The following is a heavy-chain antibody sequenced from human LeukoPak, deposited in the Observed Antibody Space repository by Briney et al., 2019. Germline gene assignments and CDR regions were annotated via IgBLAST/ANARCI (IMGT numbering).Heavy chain of an antibody. CDR1: GFTLRNYW. D-gene: IGHD6-6*01. J-gene: IGHJ4*02. Sequence: PGGSLRLSCAPSGFTLRNYWMHWVRQVPGRGLVWVSRISGDGRGTNYADSVKGRFTISRDNAKNTVYLQINNLRAEDTAVYFCARYSSSSGGPSYFLDYWGQGTLVTVSS. CDR3: ARYSSSSGGPSYFLDY. V-gene: IGHV3-74*01. CDR2: ISGDGRGT.